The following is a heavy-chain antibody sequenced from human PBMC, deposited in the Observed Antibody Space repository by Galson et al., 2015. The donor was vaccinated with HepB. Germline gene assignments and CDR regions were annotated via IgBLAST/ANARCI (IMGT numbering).Heavy chain of an antibody. CDR2: IYSSGST. Sequence: ETLSLTCTVSGGSISSGLYYWSWIRQPPGKGLEWIGYIYSSGSTNYNPSLKSRVTISVDTSKNQFSLKLSSVTAADTAVYYCARRDYDILTGYYYGMDVWGQGTTVTVSS. D-gene: IGHD3-9*01. CDR3: ARRDYDILTGYYYGMDV. V-gene: IGHV4-61*01. CDR1: GGSISSGLYY. J-gene: IGHJ6*02.